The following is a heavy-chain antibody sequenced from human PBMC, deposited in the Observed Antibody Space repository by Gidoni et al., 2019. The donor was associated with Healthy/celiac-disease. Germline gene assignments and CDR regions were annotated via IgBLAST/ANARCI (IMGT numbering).Heavy chain of an antibody. CDR2: INPNSGGT. Sequence: QVQLVQSGAEVKNPGASVKVSCTASGYTFTGYYMHWVRQAPGQGLEWMGWINPNSGGTNYAQKFQGRVTMTRDTSISTAYMELSRLRSDDTAVYYCARSPDYYDSSGPPDYWGQGTLVTVSS. D-gene: IGHD3-22*01. CDR3: ARSPDYYDSSGPPDY. J-gene: IGHJ4*02. CDR1: GYTFTGYY. V-gene: IGHV1-2*02.